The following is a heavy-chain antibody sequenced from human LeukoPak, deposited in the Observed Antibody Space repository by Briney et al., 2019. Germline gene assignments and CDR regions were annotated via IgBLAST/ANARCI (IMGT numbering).Heavy chain of an antibody. Sequence: PGESLKISCKGSGYSSTSYWISWVRQMPGKGLEWMGRIDPSDAYTNYSPSFQGHVTISSDKSIKTAYLQWSSLKASDTAMYYCARHEGYSSSAEVYWGQGTLVTVSS. CDR3: ARHEGYSSSAEVY. J-gene: IGHJ4*02. V-gene: IGHV5-10-1*01. D-gene: IGHD6-13*01. CDR1: GYSSTSYW. CDR2: IDPSDAYT.